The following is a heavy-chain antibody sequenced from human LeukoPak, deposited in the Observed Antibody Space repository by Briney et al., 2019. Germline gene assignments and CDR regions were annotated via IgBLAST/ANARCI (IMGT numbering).Heavy chain of an antibody. V-gene: IGHV3-30*03. CDR1: GFTFSSYS. Sequence: GGSLRLSCAASGFTFSSYSMNWVRQAPGKGLEWVAVISYDGSNKYYADSVKGRFTISRDNSKNTLYLQMNSLRAEDTAVYYCARDVFSSQYGYFDYWGQGTLVTVSS. CDR3: ARDVFSSQYGYFDY. J-gene: IGHJ4*02. D-gene: IGHD2-8*01. CDR2: ISYDGSNK.